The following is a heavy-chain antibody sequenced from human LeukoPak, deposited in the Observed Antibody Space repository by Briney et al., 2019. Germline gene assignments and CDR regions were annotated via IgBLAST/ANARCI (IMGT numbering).Heavy chain of an antibody. CDR2: INPNSGGT. CDR1: GYTFTGYY. J-gene: IGHJ4*02. Sequence: ASVKVSCKASGYTFTGYYMHWVRQAPGQGLEWMGWINPNSGGTNYAQKFQGRVTMTRDTSISTAYMELSRLRSEDTALYYCARGGDVLDFGEFEPYYFDYWGQGTLVTVSS. CDR3: ARGGDVLDFGEFEPYYFDY. V-gene: IGHV1-2*02. D-gene: IGHD3-10*01.